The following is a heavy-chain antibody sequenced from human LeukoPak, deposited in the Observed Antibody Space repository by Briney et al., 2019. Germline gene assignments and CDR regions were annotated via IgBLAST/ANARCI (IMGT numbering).Heavy chain of an antibody. V-gene: IGHV3-66*04. D-gene: IGHD2-15*01. Sequence: PGGSLRPSCAASGFTVSSNYMSWVRQAPGKGLEWVSVIYSGGSTYYADSVKGRFTISRDNSKNTLYLQMNSLRAEDTAVYYCASQSVVVAATPFSYYYGMDVWGQGTTVTVSS. J-gene: IGHJ6*02. CDR2: IYSGGST. CDR3: ASQSVVVAATPFSYYYGMDV. CDR1: GFTVSSNY.